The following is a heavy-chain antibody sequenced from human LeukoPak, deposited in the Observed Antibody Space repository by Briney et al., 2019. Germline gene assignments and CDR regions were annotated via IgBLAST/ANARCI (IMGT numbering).Heavy chain of an antibody. CDR3: ARDLAPYYYDSSGYYSGPFDY. CDR2: ISSSSSYI. Sequence: KPGRSLRLSCAASGFTFSSYSMDWVRQAPGKGLEWVSSISSSSSYIYYADSVKGRFTISRDNAKNTLYLQMNSLRAEDTAVYYCARDLAPYYYDSSGYYSGPFDYWGQGTLVTVSS. J-gene: IGHJ4*02. CDR1: GFTFSSYS. D-gene: IGHD3-22*01. V-gene: IGHV3-21*01.